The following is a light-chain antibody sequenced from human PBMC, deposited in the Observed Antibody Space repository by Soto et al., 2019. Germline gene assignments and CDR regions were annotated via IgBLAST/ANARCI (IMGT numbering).Light chain of an antibody. Sequence: NFLLTQPHSVSESPGKTITISCTRSSGSIVSNYVQWYQQRPGSAPTTVIYEDNQRPSGVPDRFSGSIDSSSNSASLIISGLKTEDEADYYCQSYEGSNRMFGGGTKVTVL. CDR1: SGSIVSNY. CDR3: QSYEGSNRM. J-gene: IGLJ3*02. V-gene: IGLV6-57*03. CDR2: EDN.